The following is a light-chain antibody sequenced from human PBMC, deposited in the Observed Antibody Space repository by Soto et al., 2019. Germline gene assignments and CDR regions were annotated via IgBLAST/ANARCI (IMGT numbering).Light chain of an antibody. V-gene: IGKV3D-15*01. CDR2: AAS. J-gene: IGKJ4*01. Sequence: EILMTQSPATQSVSPGEGATLSCRASQSVHSDLAWYQQKPGQAPRLLIYAASTRATGIPAGFSGSGSGTEFTLTINSLQSEDFAIYYCQQYTNWPPLTFGGGTKVEI. CDR1: QSVHSD. CDR3: QQYTNWPPLT.